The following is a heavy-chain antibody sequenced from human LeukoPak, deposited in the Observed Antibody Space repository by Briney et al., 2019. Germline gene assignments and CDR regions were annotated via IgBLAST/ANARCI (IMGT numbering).Heavy chain of an antibody. CDR3: ARHYYDFWSGYEPPD. V-gene: IGHV4-38-2*01. Sequence: SETLSLTCAVSGYSISSGYYWGWIRPPPGKGLEWIGSIYHSGSTYYNPSLKSRVTISVDTSKNQFSLKLSSVTAADTAVYYCARHYYDFWSGYEPPDWGQGTLVTVSS. J-gene: IGHJ4*02. CDR1: GYSISSGYY. CDR2: IYHSGST. D-gene: IGHD3-3*01.